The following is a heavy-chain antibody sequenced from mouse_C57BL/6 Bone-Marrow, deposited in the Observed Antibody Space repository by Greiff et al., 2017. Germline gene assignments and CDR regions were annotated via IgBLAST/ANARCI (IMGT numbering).Heavy chain of an antibody. D-gene: IGHD1-1*01. CDR3: ARNYGSDAMDY. CDR2: ISSGGSYT. V-gene: IGHV5-6*02. CDR1: GFTFRSYG. Sequence: VTLVESGGDLVKPGGSLKLSCAASGFTFRSYGMSWVRQTPDKRLEWVATISSGGSYTYYPDSVKGRFTISRDNAKNTLYLQMSSLKSEDTAMYYCARNYGSDAMDYWGQGTSVTVSS. J-gene: IGHJ4*01.